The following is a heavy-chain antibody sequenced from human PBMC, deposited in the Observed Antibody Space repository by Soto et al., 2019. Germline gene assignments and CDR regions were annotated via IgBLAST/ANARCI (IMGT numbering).Heavy chain of an antibody. J-gene: IGHJ4*02. CDR1: GDRFTSYW. CDR3: ARRGYSYGKLEPRLGDSTERLFDY. CDR2: IDPSDSYT. D-gene: IGHD5-18*01. V-gene: IGHV5-10-1*01. Sequence: PGESLKNSCKGSGDRFTSYWISWVRQMTGKGLEWMGRIDPSDSYTNYSPSFQGHVTISADKSISTAYLQWSSLKASDTAMYYCARRGYSYGKLEPRLGDSTERLFDYWGQGTLVTVSS.